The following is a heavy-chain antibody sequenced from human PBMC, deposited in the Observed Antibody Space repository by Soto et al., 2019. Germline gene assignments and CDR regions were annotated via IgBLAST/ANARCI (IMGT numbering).Heavy chain of an antibody. CDR3: ASLTYCGGDCYPYLFDY. CDR1: GGTFSSYA. V-gene: IGHV1-69*01. J-gene: IGHJ4*02. Sequence: QVQLVQSGAEVKKPGSSVKVSCKASGGTFSSYAISWVRQAPGQGLEWMGGIIPIFGTANYAQKFQCRVTITADESTSTAYMELRRLRSEDTAVYYCASLTYCGGDCYPYLFDYWGQGTLVTVSS. D-gene: IGHD2-21*02. CDR2: IIPIFGTA.